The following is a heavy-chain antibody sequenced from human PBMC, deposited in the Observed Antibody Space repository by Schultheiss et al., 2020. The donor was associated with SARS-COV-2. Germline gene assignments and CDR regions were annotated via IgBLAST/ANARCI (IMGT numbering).Heavy chain of an antibody. CDR1: GFTFSGSA. CDR2: IYSGGST. CDR3: ARDRDCSSTSCSDAFDI. Sequence: GGSLRLSCAASGFTFSGSAMHWVRQASGKGLEWVSVIYSGGSTYHADSVKGRFTISRHNSKNTLYLQMNSLRAEDTAVYYCARDRDCSSTSCSDAFDIWGQGTMVTVSS. J-gene: IGHJ3*02. D-gene: IGHD2-2*01. V-gene: IGHV3-53*04.